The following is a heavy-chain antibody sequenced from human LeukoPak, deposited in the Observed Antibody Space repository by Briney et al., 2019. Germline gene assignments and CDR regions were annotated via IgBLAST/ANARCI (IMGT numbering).Heavy chain of an antibody. CDR2: INHSGST. V-gene: IGHV4-34*01. CDR1: GGSFSGYY. D-gene: IGHD2-2*01. CDR3: ARNSRSTSRWGGRFDP. J-gene: IGHJ5*02. Sequence: SETLSLTCAVYGGSFSGYYWSWIRQPPGKGLEWIGEINHSGSTNYNPSLKSRVTISVDTSKNQFSLKLSSVTAADTAVYYRARNSRSTSRWGGRFDPWGQRTLVTVSS.